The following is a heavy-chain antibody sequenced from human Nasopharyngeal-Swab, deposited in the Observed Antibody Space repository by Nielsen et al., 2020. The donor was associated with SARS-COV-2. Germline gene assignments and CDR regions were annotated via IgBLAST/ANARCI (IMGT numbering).Heavy chain of an antibody. V-gene: IGHV1-69*13. CDR2: IIPIFGTA. J-gene: IGHJ6*03. Sequence: SVKVSCKASGGTFSSYAISWVRQAPGQGLEWMGGIIPIFGTANYAQKFQGRVTITADESTNTAYMELSSLSSEDTAVYYCASVSKDCSGGSCYSRAKNYYYYMDVWGKGTTVTVSS. D-gene: IGHD2-15*01. CDR3: ASVSKDCSGGSCYSRAKNYYYYMDV. CDR1: GGTFSSYA.